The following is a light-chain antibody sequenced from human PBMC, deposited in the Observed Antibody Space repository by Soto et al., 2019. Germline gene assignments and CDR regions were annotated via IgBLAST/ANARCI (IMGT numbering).Light chain of an antibody. V-gene: IGKV3-20*01. J-gene: IGKJ1*01. CDR3: QQYGRTSWT. CDR1: QSVSTNF. Sequence: EIVLTQSPGTLSLSPGEGATLSCRASQSVSTNFFASYQQKPGQAPRLLIYGASTRATGIPDRFSGSGSGTDFTLTISRLEPEDFAVYYCQQYGRTSWTFGQGTKVDIK. CDR2: GAS.